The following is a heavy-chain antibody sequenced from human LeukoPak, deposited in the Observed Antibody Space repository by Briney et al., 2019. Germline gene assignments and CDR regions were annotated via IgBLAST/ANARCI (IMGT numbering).Heavy chain of an antibody. D-gene: IGHD3-22*01. CDR3: AREGDYYDSSGYFDY. CDR2: IIPIFGTA. V-gene: IGHV1-69*13. Sequence: GASVKVSCKASGGTFSSYAISWVRQAPGQGLEWMGGIIPIFGTANYAQKFQGRVTITADESTSTAYMELSSLRSEDTAVYYCAREGDYYDSSGYFDYWGQGILVTVSS. CDR1: GGTFSSYA. J-gene: IGHJ4*02.